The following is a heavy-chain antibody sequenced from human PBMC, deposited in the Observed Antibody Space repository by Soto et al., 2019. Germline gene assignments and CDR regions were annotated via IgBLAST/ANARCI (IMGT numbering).Heavy chain of an antibody. V-gene: IGHV3-64D*06. J-gene: IGHJ1*01. Sequence: EVQLVESGGGLVQPGGSLRLSCSASGFTFSSYAMHWVRQAPGKGLEYVSAISSNGGSTYYADSVKGRFTISRDNSKNTLYLQMSSLRAEDTAVYYCVKDVDWNYVDFQHWGQGTLVTVSS. D-gene: IGHD1-7*01. CDR2: ISSNGGST. CDR1: GFTFSSYA. CDR3: VKDVDWNYVDFQH.